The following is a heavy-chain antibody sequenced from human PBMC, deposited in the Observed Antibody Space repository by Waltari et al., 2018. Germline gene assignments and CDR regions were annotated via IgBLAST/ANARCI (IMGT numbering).Heavy chain of an antibody. Sequence: QVQLVESGGGVVQPGRSLRLSCAASGFTFSSMAMHWVRRAPGKGLEWVAAISFDGSDKYYADSVKGRFTISKDNAKNTVYLQMNSLRAEDTAVYHCARGGQLALDYWGQGTLVTVSS. J-gene: IGHJ4*02. CDR2: ISFDGSDK. CDR3: ARGGQLALDY. D-gene: IGHD6-6*01. CDR1: GFTFSSMA. V-gene: IGHV3-30-3*01.